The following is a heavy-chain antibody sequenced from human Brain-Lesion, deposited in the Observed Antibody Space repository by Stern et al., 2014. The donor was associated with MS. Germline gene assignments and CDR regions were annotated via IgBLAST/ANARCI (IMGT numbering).Heavy chain of an antibody. CDR3: ARFPASRPHVFDS. CDR1: GGSISSSNW. CDR2: SDHSGST. J-gene: IGHJ4*02. V-gene: IGHV4-4*02. Sequence: QLQLQESGPGLVKPSGTLSLTCAVSGGSISSSNWWSWVRQSPGKGLEWIGESDHSGSTIYNPSLKSRVTVSEDKSKNRSSLNLRSVPAADTAVYFCARFPASRPHVFDSWGQGTLVTVSS. D-gene: IGHD6-13*01.